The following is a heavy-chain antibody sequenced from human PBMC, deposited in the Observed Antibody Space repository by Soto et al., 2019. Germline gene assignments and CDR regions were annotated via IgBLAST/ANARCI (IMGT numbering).Heavy chain of an antibody. J-gene: IGHJ4*02. Sequence: QVQLQQWGAGLLKPSETLSLTCAVYGGSFSGYYWTWIRQPPGTGLEWIGEISHSGSTNYNPSLKGRVTILVDTSKTQFSLKRTSVTAADTAVYYCARDKITGLFGYWGQGTLVTVSS. V-gene: IGHV4-34*01. CDR3: ARDKITGLFGY. D-gene: IGHD2-8*02. CDR2: ISHSGST. CDR1: GGSFSGYY.